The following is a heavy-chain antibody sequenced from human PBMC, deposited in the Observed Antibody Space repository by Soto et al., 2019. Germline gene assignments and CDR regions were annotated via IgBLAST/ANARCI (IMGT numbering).Heavy chain of an antibody. D-gene: IGHD1-1*01. V-gene: IGHV3-21*01. Sequence: PGGSLRLSCAASGFTFSSFGMNWVRQAPGKGLEWVSSISSSSSYIYYADSVKGRFTISRDNAKNSLYLQMNSLRAEDTAVYYCAREDWNDDYYYYGMDVWGQGTTVTXSS. CDR1: GFTFSSFG. J-gene: IGHJ6*02. CDR3: AREDWNDDYYYYGMDV. CDR2: ISSSSSYI.